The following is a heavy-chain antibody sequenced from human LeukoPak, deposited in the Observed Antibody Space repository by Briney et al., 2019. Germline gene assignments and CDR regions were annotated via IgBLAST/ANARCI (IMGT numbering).Heavy chain of an antibody. CDR3: AKSPDGYNPIDY. CDR2: ISWNSASI. J-gene: IGHJ4*02. D-gene: IGHD5-24*01. V-gene: IGHV3-9*01. Sequence: PGGSLRLSCTASGFSFDDYAMHWVRQVPGKGLEWVSGISWNSASIGYADSARGRFTISRDNAKNSLYLQMNNLRGEDTALYYCAKSPDGYNPIDYWGQGTLVTVSS. CDR1: GFSFDDYA.